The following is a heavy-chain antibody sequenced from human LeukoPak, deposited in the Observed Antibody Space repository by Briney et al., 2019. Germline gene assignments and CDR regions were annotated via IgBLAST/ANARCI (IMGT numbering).Heavy chain of an antibody. V-gene: IGHV3-23*01. CDR1: GSTFSSYA. D-gene: IGHD3-10*01. J-gene: IGHJ6*03. Sequence: GGSLRLSCAASGSTFSSYAMSWVRQAPGKGLEWVSGLTGSGGNTYYADSVKGRFTISRDNSKNTLSLQMNSLRAEDAAVYYCVKFRGIQHYNYHMDVWGKGTTVTVSS. CDR2: LTGSGGNT. CDR3: VKFRGIQHYNYHMDV.